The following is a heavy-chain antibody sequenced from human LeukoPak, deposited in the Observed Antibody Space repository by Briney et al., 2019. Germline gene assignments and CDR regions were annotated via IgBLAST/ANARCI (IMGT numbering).Heavy chain of an antibody. J-gene: IGHJ4*02. CDR2: INPNSGDT. CDR3: VRDGSFDY. Sequence: ASVKVSCKASGGTFSSYAISWVRQAPGQGLDWMGWINPNSGDTNYAQKFQGRVTMTRDTSINTAYMELSRLTSDDTAVYYCVRDGSFDYWGQGTLVTVSS. V-gene: IGHV1-2*02. CDR1: GGTFSSYA.